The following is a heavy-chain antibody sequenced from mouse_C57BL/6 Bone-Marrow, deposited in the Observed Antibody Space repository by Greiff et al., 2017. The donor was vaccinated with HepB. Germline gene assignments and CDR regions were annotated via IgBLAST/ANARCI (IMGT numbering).Heavy chain of an antibody. V-gene: IGHV3-6*01. CDR2: ISYDGSN. J-gene: IGHJ2*01. CDR3: AREDDGFDY. D-gene: IGHD2-3*01. CDR1: GYSITSGYY. Sequence: EVQLQESGPGLVKPSQSLSLTCSVTGYSITSGYYWNWIRQFPGNKLEWMGYISYDGSNNYNPSLKNRISITRDTSKNQFFLKLNSVTTEDTATYYCAREDDGFDYWGQGTTLTVSS.